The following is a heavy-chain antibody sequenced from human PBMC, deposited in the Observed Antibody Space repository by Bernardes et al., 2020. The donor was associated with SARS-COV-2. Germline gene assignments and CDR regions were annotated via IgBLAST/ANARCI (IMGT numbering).Heavy chain of an antibody. Sequence: GGSLRLSCAASGFTVSSNYMSWVRQAPGKGLEWVSVIYSDGSTYYADSVKGRFTISRDNSKNTLYLQMNSLRAGDTAVYYCARADYGGSFYYHYGMDVWGQGTTVTVSS. V-gene: IGHV3-53*01. CDR1: GFTVSSNY. D-gene: IGHD2-15*01. J-gene: IGHJ6*02. CDR3: ARADYGGSFYYHYGMDV. CDR2: IYSDGST.